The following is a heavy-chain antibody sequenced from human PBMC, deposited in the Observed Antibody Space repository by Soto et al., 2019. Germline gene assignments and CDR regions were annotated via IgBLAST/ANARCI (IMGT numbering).Heavy chain of an antibody. V-gene: IGHV1-2*04. J-gene: IGHJ4*02. CDR1: GYTFTGYY. Sequence: ASVKVSCKASGYTFTGYYMHWVRQAPGQGLEWMGWINPNIGDTNYAQKFQGWVTMTTETSTGTAYMELRSLRSDDTAIYFCARDNDLFTGSYFDNRGQGTLVTFSS. CDR2: INPNIGDT. D-gene: IGHD3-9*01. CDR3: ARDNDLFTGSYFDN.